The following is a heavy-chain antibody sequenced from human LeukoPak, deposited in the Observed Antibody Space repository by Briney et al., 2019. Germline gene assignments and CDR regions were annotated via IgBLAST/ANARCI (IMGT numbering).Heavy chain of an antibody. CDR2: ISGSGGST. D-gene: IGHD3-10*01. J-gene: IGHJ4*02. Sequence: GGSLRLSCAASGFTFSIYAMNWVRQAPGKGLEWVSAISGSGGSTYYADSVKGRFTISRDNSKNTLYLQMNSLRAEDTAVYYCANGPYYGSGSYYIVPFDYWGQGTLVTVSS. CDR1: GFTFSIYA. CDR3: ANGPYYGSGSYYIVPFDY. V-gene: IGHV3-23*01.